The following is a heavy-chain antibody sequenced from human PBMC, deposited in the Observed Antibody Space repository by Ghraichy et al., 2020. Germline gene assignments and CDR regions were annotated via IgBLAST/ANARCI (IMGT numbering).Heavy chain of an antibody. Sequence: SGPTLVKPTQTLTLTCTVSGFSLSTSGVGVGWIRQPPGKALEWLALNYWDEDNRYSPSLKSRLTVTKDTFKNQAVLTMTNMDPVDTATYYCAYRKGLYGNWNEGVFDYWGQGILVTVSS. CDR2: NYWDEDN. V-gene: IGHV2-5*02. CDR1: GFSLSTSGVG. J-gene: IGHJ4*02. D-gene: IGHD1-1*01. CDR3: AYRKGLYGNWNEGVFDY.